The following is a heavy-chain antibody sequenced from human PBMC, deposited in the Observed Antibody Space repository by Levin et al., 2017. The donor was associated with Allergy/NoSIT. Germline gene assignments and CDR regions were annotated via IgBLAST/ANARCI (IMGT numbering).Heavy chain of an antibody. CDR1: GFTFSSYG. J-gene: IGHJ4*02. V-gene: IGHV3-33*01. CDR2: ISYDGSNK. D-gene: IGHD4/OR15-4a*01. CDR3: ARDRGSHTNLRANLHPILY. Sequence: PGGSLRLSCAGSGFTFSSYGMHWVRQAPGKGLEWVAVISYDGSNKYYADSVKGRFTISRDNSRNTLYLQMTSLRAEDTAVYYCARDRGSHTNLRANLHPILYWGQGSLVTVSS.